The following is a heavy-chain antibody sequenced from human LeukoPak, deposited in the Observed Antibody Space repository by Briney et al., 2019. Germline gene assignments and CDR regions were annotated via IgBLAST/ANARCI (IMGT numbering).Heavy chain of an antibody. Sequence: GGSLRLSCAASGFTFSSYEMNWVRQAPGKGLXXVSYISSSGSTIYYADSVKGRFTISRDNAKNSLYLQMNSLRAEDTAVYYCAVVRGVILVYWGQGTLVTVSS. CDR2: ISSSGSTI. CDR1: GFTFSSYE. D-gene: IGHD3-10*01. V-gene: IGHV3-48*03. J-gene: IGHJ4*02. CDR3: AVVRGVILVY.